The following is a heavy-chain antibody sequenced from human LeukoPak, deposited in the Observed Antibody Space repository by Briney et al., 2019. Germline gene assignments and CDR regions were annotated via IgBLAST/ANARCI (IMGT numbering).Heavy chain of an antibody. CDR3: AAVRSSYYYYGMDV. CDR1: GFTFTSST. Sequence: SVKVSCKASGFTFTSSTMQWMRQARGQRLEWIGWIVVGSGNTHYAQKFQERVTITRDMSTSTAYMELSSLRSEDTAVYYCAAVRSSYYYYGMDVWGQGTTVTVSS. J-gene: IGHJ6*02. V-gene: IGHV1-58*02. CDR2: IVVGSGNT. D-gene: IGHD6-6*01.